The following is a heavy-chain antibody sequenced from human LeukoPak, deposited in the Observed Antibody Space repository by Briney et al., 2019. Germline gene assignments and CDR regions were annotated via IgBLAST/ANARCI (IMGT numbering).Heavy chain of an antibody. CDR2: ISYDGSNK. V-gene: IGHV3-30-3*01. CDR3: ARKGIAAAGGLDY. Sequence: GRSLRLSCAASGFTFSSYAMHWVRQAPGKGLEWVAVISYDGSNKYYADSVKGRFTISRDNSKNTLYLQMNSLRAEDTAVYYCARKGIAAAGGLDYWGQGTLVTVSS. D-gene: IGHD6-13*01. J-gene: IGHJ4*02. CDR1: GFTFSSYA.